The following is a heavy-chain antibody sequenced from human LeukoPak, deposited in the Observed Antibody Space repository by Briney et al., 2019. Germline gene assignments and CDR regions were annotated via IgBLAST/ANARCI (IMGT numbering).Heavy chain of an antibody. J-gene: IGHJ5*02. CDR2: IHANSGGT. CDR1: GYTFTCYY. Sequence: GASVKVSCKASGYTFTCYYMHWVRQAPGQGLEWMGWIHANSGGTKYAQKFQGRVTMTRDTSISTAYMELSRLRSDDTAVYYCARDKASKNYDSSGYWFDPWGQGTLVTVSS. V-gene: IGHV1-2*02. D-gene: IGHD3-22*01. CDR3: ARDKASKNYDSSGYWFDP.